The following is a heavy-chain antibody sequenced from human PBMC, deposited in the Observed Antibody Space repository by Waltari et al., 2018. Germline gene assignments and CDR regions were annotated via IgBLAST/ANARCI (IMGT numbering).Heavy chain of an antibody. D-gene: IGHD1-26*01. CDR2: IHDSGSS. CDR1: GGPTSTYY. Sequence: QVQLQESGPGLVKPSETLSLTCTVSGGPTSTYYWSWVRQSPGKGLEWIGYIHDSGSSVYNPSLRVRVAIALDTPTNRFSLRRRSVTAADAAIYYCARADTSTSYFYYYMDVWGKGTTVTVSS. CDR3: ARADTSTSYFYYYMDV. V-gene: IGHV4-59*01. J-gene: IGHJ6*03.